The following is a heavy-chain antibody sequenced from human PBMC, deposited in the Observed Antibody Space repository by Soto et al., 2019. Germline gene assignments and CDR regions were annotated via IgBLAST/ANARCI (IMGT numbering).Heavy chain of an antibody. CDR2: IDPTDSFT. Sequence: EVQLVQSGAEVKKPGESLRISCKGSGYNFTSYWIIWVRQMPGKGLEWMGNIDPTDSFTNYSPSFQGHVTISTDKSMSTAYLQWGTLKASATAMYYCARRGYDFWSGLDVWGQGTTVTISS. CDR1: GYNFTSYW. CDR3: ARRGYDFWSGLDV. J-gene: IGHJ6*02. D-gene: IGHD3-3*01. V-gene: IGHV5-10-1*03.